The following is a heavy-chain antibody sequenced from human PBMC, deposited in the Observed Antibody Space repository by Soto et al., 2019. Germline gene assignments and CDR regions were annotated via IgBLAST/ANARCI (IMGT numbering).Heavy chain of an antibody. CDR1: GFSLSTSGVG. V-gene: IGHV2-5*02. D-gene: IGHD6-6*01. Sequence: QITLKESGPTLVKPTQTLTLTCTFSGFSLSTSGVGVGWIRQPPGKALEWLALIYWDDDKRYSPSLKSRLTITKDTSKNQLVLTMTNMDPVDTATYYYAHRRVVGYSSSSGTNWFDPWGQGTLVTVSS. CDR2: IYWDDDK. CDR3: AHRRVVGYSSSSGTNWFDP. J-gene: IGHJ5*02.